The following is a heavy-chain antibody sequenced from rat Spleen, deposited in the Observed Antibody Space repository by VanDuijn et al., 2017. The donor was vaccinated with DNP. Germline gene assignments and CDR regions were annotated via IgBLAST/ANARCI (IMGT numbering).Heavy chain of an antibody. CDR1: GFTFSNYG. CDR3: ARPMDYYSGGFAY. J-gene: IGHJ3*01. CDR2: ISTGGGNT. Sequence: EVQLVESGGGLVQPGRSLKLSCAASGFTFSNYGMAWVRQAPTKGLEWVASISTGGGNTYYRDSVKGRFTISRDNAKTTLSLQMNSLRSEDMATYYCARPMDYYSGGFAYWGQGTLVTVSS. V-gene: IGHV5S13*01. D-gene: IGHD1-1*01.